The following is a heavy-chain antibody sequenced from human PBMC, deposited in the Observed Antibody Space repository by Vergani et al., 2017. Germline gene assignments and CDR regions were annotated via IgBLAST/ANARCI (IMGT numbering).Heavy chain of an antibody. V-gene: IGHV3-48*03. CDR1: GFTFDDYA. CDR2: ISSSGSTI. D-gene: IGHD5-18*01. J-gene: IGHJ5*02. CDR3: ARDRYVDTAMASTGGWFDP. Sequence: EVQLVESGGGLVQPGRSLRLSCAASGFTFDDYAMHWVRQAPGKGLEWVSYISSSGSTIYYADSVKGRFTISRDNAKNSLYLQMNSLRAEDTAVYYCARDRYVDTAMASTGGWFDPWGQGTLVTVSS.